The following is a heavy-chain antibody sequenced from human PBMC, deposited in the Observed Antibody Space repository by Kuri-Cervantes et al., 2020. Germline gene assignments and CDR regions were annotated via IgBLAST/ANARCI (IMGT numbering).Heavy chain of an antibody. J-gene: IGHJ4*02. CDR3: AKDRYGDYAFDY. V-gene: IGHV3-30*02. CDR2: IRYDGSNK. D-gene: IGHD4-17*01. CDR1: GFNFSSSA. Sequence: GGSLRLSCAASGFNFSSSAMYWVRQAPGKGLEWVAFIRYDGSNKYYVDSVKGRFTISRDNSKNTLYLHMNNLRPEDTAVYYCAKDRYGDYAFDYWGQGTLVTVSS.